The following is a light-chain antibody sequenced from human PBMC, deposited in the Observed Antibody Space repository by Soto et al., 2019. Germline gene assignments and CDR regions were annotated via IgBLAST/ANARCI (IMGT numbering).Light chain of an antibody. Sequence: QSVLAQPASVSGSPGQSITISCTGTSSDVGGYHYVSWYQHRPGRVPKLIIYEVTTRASGVTNRFSVSKSGNTASLTISGLLADDEADYYCTSYTSSGTLVFGGGTKVTVL. V-gene: IGLV2-14*01. CDR1: SSDVGGYHY. CDR3: TSYTSSGTLV. J-gene: IGLJ3*02. CDR2: EVT.